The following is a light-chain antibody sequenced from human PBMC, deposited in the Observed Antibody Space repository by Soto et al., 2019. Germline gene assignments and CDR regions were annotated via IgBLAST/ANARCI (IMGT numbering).Light chain of an antibody. J-gene: IGKJ5*01. CDR1: QGISSY. V-gene: IGKV1-27*01. Sequence: DIQMTQSPSSLSASVGDRVTITCRASQGISSYLAWYQQKLGKVPKLQISAASTLQSGVPSRFSGSGSGTDFTLTIIGLQPEDVAPYYCQKYSSVITFGQGTRLEIK. CDR3: QKYSSVIT. CDR2: AAS.